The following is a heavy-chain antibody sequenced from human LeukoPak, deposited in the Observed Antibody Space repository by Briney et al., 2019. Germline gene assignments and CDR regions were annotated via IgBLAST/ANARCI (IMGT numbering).Heavy chain of an antibody. V-gene: IGHV4-34*01. J-gene: IGHJ4*02. CDR1: GSSISSYY. CDR3: ARGYPYNYYDSSGYYRLAHFDY. Sequence: SETLSLTCTVSGSSISSYYWSWIRQPPGKGLEWIGEINHSGRTNYNPSLKSRVTISVDTSKNQFSLKLSSVTAADTAVYYCARGYPYNYYDSSGYYRLAHFDYWGQGTLVTVSS. CDR2: INHSGRT. D-gene: IGHD3-22*01.